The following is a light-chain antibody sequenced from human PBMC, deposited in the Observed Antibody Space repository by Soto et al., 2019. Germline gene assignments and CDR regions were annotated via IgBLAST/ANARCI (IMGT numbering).Light chain of an antibody. CDR3: SSYGSTSTRYV. Sequence: QSALTQPAAVSGSPGQSITISCTGTSSDVGGYNYVFWYQQHPGKAPKLMIYEVSNRPSGVSNRFSGSKSANTASLTISGLQAEDEADYFCSSYGSTSTRYVFGTGTKLTVL. V-gene: IGLV2-14*01. CDR1: SSDVGGYNY. CDR2: EVS. J-gene: IGLJ1*01.